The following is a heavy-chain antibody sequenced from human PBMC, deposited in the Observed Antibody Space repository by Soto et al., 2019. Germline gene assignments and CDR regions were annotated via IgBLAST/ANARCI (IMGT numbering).Heavy chain of an antibody. J-gene: IGHJ6*02. CDR3: AKDRDYGEWEYAMDV. CDR1: GFIFDDYA. D-gene: IGHD4-17*01. Sequence: EVQLVESGGGLVQSGRSLRLSCAASGFIFDDYAMHWVRQAPGKGLEWVSGISWNSGNIVYADSVKGRFTISRDNAKNSLYMQMNSLRADDTALYYCAKDRDYGEWEYAMDVWGQGTTVTVSS. CDR2: ISWNSGNI. V-gene: IGHV3-9*01.